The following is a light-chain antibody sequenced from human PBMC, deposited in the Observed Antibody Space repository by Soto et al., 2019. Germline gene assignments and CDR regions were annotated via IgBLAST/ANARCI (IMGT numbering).Light chain of an antibody. Sequence: DIVMTQSPDSLAVSLGERATINCKSSQSVLYSSNNKNYLAWYQQKPGQPPKLLIYWASTRESGVPDRFSGSGSGTDFTLTISSLQAEDVAVYYCQQYYSTPGITFGQGIRLEIK. CDR3: QQYYSTPGIT. V-gene: IGKV4-1*01. J-gene: IGKJ5*01. CDR1: QSVLYSSNNKNY. CDR2: WAS.